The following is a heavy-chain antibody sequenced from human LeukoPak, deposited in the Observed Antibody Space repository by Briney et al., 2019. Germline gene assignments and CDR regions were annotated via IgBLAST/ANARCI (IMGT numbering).Heavy chain of an antibody. V-gene: IGHV1-2*02. CDR2: INPNSGGT. CDR1: GYTFTGYY. Sequence: ASVTVSCKASGYTFTGYYIHWVRQAAGQGLEWMAWINPNSGGTFYAQKFQGRVTMTRDTSISTAYMELSRLRSDDTAVYYCARGAWFGELNDTFDYWGQGTLVTVSS. J-gene: IGHJ4*02. D-gene: IGHD3-10*01. CDR3: ARGAWFGELNDTFDY.